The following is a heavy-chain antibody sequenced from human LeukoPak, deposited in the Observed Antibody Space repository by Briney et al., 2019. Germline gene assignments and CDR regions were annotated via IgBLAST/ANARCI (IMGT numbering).Heavy chain of an antibody. D-gene: IGHD2-2*02. CDR2: INHSGST. V-gene: IGHV4-34*01. CDR1: GGSFSGYY. Sequence: PSETLSLTCAVYGGSFSGYYWSWIRQPPGKGLEWIGEINHSGSTNYNPSLKSRVTISVDTSKNQFSLKLSSVTAADTAVYYCVVPAAIRGGGYYFDYWGQGTLVTVSS. J-gene: IGHJ4*02. CDR3: VVPAAIRGGGYYFDY.